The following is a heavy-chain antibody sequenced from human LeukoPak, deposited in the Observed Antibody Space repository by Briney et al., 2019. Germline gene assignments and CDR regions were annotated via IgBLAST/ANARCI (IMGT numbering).Heavy chain of an antibody. V-gene: IGHV3-7*03. Sequence: PGGSLRLSCAASGFTFSSCWMSWVRQAPGKGLEGVANIKQDGSEKYYVDSVKGRFTISRDNAKNSLYLEMNSLRAEDTAAYYCARTQTDFHYYYYMDVWGKGTTVTVSS. CDR1: GFTFSSCW. D-gene: IGHD3/OR15-3a*01. CDR2: IKQDGSEK. J-gene: IGHJ6*03. CDR3: ARTQTDFHYYYYMDV.